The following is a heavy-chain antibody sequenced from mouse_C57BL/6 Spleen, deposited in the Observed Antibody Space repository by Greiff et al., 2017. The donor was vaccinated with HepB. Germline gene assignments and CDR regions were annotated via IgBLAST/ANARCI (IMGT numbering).Heavy chain of an antibody. Sequence: EVQRVESGEGLVKPGGSLKLSCAASGFTFSSYAMSWVRQTPEKRLEWVAYISSGGDYIYYADTVKGRFTISRDNARNTLYLQMSSLKSEDTAMYYCTRAGGSSHAMDYWGQGTSVTVSS. CDR3: TRAGGSSHAMDY. J-gene: IGHJ4*01. CDR2: ISSGGDYI. D-gene: IGHD1-1*01. V-gene: IGHV5-9-1*02. CDR1: GFTFSSYA.